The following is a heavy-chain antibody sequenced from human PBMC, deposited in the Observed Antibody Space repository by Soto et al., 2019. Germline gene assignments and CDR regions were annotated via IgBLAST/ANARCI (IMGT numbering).Heavy chain of an antibody. D-gene: IGHD3-16*01. CDR2: IYSGGSA. J-gene: IGHJ4*02. CDR3: ASHWGLDY. CDR1: GFTVSSNY. V-gene: IGHV3-53*01. Sequence: GESLKISCAASGFTVSSNYMSWVRQAPGKGLEWVSIIYSGGSAYYADSVKGRFTISRDNSKNTLYLQMNSLRAEDTAVYYCASHWGLDYWGQGTLVTVSS.